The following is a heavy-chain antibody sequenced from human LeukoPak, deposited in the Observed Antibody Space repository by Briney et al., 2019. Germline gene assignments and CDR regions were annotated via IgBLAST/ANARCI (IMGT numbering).Heavy chain of an antibody. D-gene: IGHD1-26*01. CDR1: GFTFSNAW. CDR2: IKSKTDGRTT. CDR3: TTDHWWELTQFDY. J-gene: IGHJ4*02. V-gene: IGHV3-15*01. Sequence: GSLRLSCAASGFTFSNAWMSWVRQAPGKGLEWVGRIKSKTDGRTTDYAAPVKGRFTISRDDSKNTLYLQMNSLKTEDTAVYYCTTDHWWELTQFDYWGQGTLVTVSS.